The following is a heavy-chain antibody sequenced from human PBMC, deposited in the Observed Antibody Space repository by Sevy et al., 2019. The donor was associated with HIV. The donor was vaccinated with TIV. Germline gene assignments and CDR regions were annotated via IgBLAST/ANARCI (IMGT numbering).Heavy chain of an antibody. Sequence: SETLSLTCEVSGXXIRSDYQWGWLRQTPGKGLEWIGSVYPRGNAFYNPSLKSRVTISIDLSKSQFSLNMRSLTAADTAVYYCAEDKNDYGGSXXDXXXPGILVTVSS. D-gene: IGHD4-17*01. CDR2: VYPRGNA. J-gene: IGHJ4*02. V-gene: IGHV4-38-2*01. CDR3: AEDKNDYGGSXXDX. CDR1: GXXIRSDYQ.